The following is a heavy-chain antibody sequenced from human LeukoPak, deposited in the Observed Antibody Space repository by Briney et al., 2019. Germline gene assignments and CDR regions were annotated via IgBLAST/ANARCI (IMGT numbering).Heavy chain of an antibody. CDR3: ARDHAMVRGGSPYFDY. CDR2: INAGNGNT. D-gene: IGHD3-10*01. CDR1: GYTSTSYA. Sequence: ASVKVSCKTSGYTSTSYAMYSVRQAPGERVEWMGWINAGNGNTKYSQKFQGRVTITRDTSESTDYMELSRLRSEDTAVYYCARDHAMVRGGSPYFDYWGQGTLVTVSS. J-gene: IGHJ4*02. V-gene: IGHV1-3*01.